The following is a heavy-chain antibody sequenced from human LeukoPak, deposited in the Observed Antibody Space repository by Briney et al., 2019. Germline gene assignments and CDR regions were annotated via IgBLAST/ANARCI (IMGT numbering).Heavy chain of an antibody. V-gene: IGHV3-23*01. J-gene: IGHJ4*02. CDR1: GFTFSSYA. CDR3: AKGEGYSPSVVDY. D-gene: IGHD5-18*01. CDR2: ISGSGGSI. Sequence: GGSLRLSCAASGFTFSSYAMSWVRQAPGKGLEWVSAISGSGGSIYYADSVKGGFTISRDNSKNTLYLQMNSLRAEDTAVYYCAKGEGYSPSVVDYWGQGTLVTVSS.